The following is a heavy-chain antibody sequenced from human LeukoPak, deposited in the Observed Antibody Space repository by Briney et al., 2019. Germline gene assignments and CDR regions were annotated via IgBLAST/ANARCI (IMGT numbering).Heavy chain of an antibody. CDR3: ASQIIAFDI. J-gene: IGHJ3*02. CDR1: GFTFSSYG. V-gene: IGHV3-33*01. CDR2: IWYDGSNK. Sequence: PGRSLRLSCAASGFTFSSYGMHWVRQAPGKGLEWVAVIWYDGSNKYYADSVKGRFTISRDNSKNTLYLQMNSLRAEDTAVYYCASQIIAFDIWGQGTMVTVSS.